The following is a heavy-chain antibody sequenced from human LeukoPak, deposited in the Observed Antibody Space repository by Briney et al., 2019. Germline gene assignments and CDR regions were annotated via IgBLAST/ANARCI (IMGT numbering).Heavy chain of an antibody. CDR3: ATRGY. Sequence: SESLSLTCTVSGASIGSVYWQWIRQPPGKGLEWIGYIYNSGSNNYNPSLKSRVTISIDTSKNQFSLKLTSVTAADTAVYYCATRGYWGQGTLVTVSS. D-gene: IGHD3-10*01. CDR2: IYNSGSN. J-gene: IGHJ4*02. V-gene: IGHV4-59*08. CDR1: GASIGSVY.